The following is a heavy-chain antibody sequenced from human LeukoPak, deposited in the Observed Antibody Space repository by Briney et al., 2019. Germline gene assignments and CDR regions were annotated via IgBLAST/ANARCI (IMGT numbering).Heavy chain of an antibody. V-gene: IGHV4-59*01. CDR1: GGSISNYY. J-gene: IGHJ4*02. Sequence: PSETLSLTCTVSGGSISNYYWSWMRQPPGKGLEWIGYIYSSGSTNYNPSLKSRVTISVDTSKNQFSLKLSSVTAADTAVYYCARDGAYSIDGSVGYWGQGTLVTVSS. D-gene: IGHD1-26*01. CDR2: IYSSGST. CDR3: ARDGAYSIDGSVGY.